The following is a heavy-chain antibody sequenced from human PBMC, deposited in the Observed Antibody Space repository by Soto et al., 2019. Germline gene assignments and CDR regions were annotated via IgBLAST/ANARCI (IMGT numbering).Heavy chain of an antibody. J-gene: IGHJ2*01. CDR1: GGPFSSHT. Sequence: QDQLVQAGAAVKKPGSSVKVSCKAFGGPFSSHTFSRVRQAPGQGLEWMGRIIPALGTTTYAQKFTGRVTITAHESLTTVYMELNSLRAADTAVYYWAVPACCDYWCFDLWGCGTLVTCSS. CDR3: AVPACCDYWCFDL. V-gene: IGHV1-69*08. D-gene: IGHD2-15*01. CDR2: IIPALGTT.